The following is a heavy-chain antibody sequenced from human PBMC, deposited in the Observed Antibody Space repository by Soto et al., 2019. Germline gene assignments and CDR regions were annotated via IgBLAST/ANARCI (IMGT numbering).Heavy chain of an antibody. J-gene: IGHJ4*02. Sequence: EVQLLESGGGLVQPGGSLRLSCAASGFTFSSYAMSWVRQAPGKGLEWVSAISGSGGSTYYADSVKGRFTISRDNSKNTLDLQMNSLRAEDTAVYYCAKGRGYCSSTSCYVGSDYWGRGTLVTVSS. CDR2: ISGSGGST. V-gene: IGHV3-23*01. D-gene: IGHD2-2*01. CDR1: GFTFSSYA. CDR3: AKGRGYCSSTSCYVGSDY.